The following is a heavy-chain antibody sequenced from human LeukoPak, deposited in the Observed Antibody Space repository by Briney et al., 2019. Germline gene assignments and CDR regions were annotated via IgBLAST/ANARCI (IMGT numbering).Heavy chain of an antibody. D-gene: IGHD6-19*01. CDR3: ARGGEDIAVAQDS. J-gene: IGHJ4*02. Sequence: GGSLRLSCAASGFTFSSYGMHWVRQAPGKGLEWVAFIRYDGSDKYYADSVKGRFTISRDNSKNTLYLQMNSLRVEDTAVYYCARGGEDIAVAQDSWGQGTLVTVSS. CDR1: GFTFSSYG. V-gene: IGHV3-30*02. CDR2: IRYDGSDK.